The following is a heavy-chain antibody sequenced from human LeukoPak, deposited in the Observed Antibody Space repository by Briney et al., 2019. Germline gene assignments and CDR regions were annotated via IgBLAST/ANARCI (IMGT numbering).Heavy chain of an antibody. CDR3: ARGREPGYSSSWPLFGY. V-gene: IGHV1-2*04. Sequence: GASVKVSCKASGYTFTGYYMHWVRQAPGQGLEWMGWINPNSGGTNYAQKFQGWVTMTRDTSISTAYMELSRLRSDDTAVYYCARGREPGYSSSWPLFGYWGQGTLVTVSS. J-gene: IGHJ4*02. D-gene: IGHD6-13*01. CDR2: INPNSGGT. CDR1: GYTFTGYY.